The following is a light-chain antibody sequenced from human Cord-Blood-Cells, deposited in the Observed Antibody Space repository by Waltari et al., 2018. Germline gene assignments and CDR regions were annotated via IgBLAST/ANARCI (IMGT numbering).Light chain of an antibody. CDR3: QTWGTGSWV. J-gene: IGLJ3*02. CDR2: LNSDGSH. Sequence: QLVLTQSPSASASLGASVKLTCTLSSGHSSYAIAWHQQQPEKGPRYLMKLNSDGSHSTGDGIADRFSGCSSGAERYLTISSLQSEDEADYYCQTWGTGSWVFGGGTKLTVL. CDR1: SGHSSYA. V-gene: IGLV4-69*01.